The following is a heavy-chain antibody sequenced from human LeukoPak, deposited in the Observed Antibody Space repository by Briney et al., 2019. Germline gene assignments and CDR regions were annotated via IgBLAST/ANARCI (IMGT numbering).Heavy chain of an antibody. D-gene: IGHD3-16*02. Sequence: ASVKVSCKASGYTFTAYYMHWVRQAPGQGLEWMGWINPNSGGTNYAQKFQGRVTMTRDTSISTAYMELSRLRSDDTAVYYCARDLYVWGSYRSTVFDYWGQGTLVTVSS. V-gene: IGHV1-2*02. CDR2: INPNSGGT. CDR1: GYTFTAYY. CDR3: ARDLYVWGSYRSTVFDY. J-gene: IGHJ4*02.